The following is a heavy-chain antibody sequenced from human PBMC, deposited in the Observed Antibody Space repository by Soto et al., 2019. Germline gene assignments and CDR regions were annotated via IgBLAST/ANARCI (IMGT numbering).Heavy chain of an antibody. CDR1: GDSVSSNSAA. V-gene: IGHV6-1*01. Sequence: KQSQTLSLTCAISGDSVSSNSAAWNWIRQSPSRGLEWLGRTYYRSKWYNDYAVSVKSRITINPATSKNQFSLQLNSVTPEDTAVYFCARGRQKCPDFDYWGQGTLVTVSS. J-gene: IGHJ4*02. CDR3: ARGRQKCPDFDY. CDR2: TYYRSKWYN.